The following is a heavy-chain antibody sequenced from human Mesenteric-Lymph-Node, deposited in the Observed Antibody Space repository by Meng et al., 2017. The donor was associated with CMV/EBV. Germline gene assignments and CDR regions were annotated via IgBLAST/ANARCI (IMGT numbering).Heavy chain of an antibody. CDR2: INSDGSST. CDR3: ANSGLSGRTR. J-gene: IGHJ4*02. CDR1: GFTFSSYW. Sequence: GESLKISCAASGFTFSSYWMHWVRQAPGKGLVWVSRINSDGSSTSYADSVKGRFTISRDNAKNSLFLQMDSLRAEDTAMYYCANSGLSGRTRWGQGTLVTVSS. V-gene: IGHV3-74*01.